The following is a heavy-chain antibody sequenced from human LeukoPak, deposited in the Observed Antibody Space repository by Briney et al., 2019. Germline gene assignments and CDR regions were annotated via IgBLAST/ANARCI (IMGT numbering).Heavy chain of an antibody. CDR2: SYTSRST. V-gene: IGHV4-61*02. Sequence: SQTLSLTCTVSGVSISSGSYYWIWIRQPAGKGLEWIGRSYTSRSTNDNPSLKCRVTLLVATSKNQISLKLSSVTAADTAVYYCARVTIFGVAADWFDPWGQGTLVTVSS. J-gene: IGHJ5*02. CDR3: ARVTIFGVAADWFDP. D-gene: IGHD3-3*01. CDR1: GVSISSGSYY.